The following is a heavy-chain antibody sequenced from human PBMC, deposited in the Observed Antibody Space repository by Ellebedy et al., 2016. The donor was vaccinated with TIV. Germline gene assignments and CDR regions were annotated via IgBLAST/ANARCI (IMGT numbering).Heavy chain of an antibody. CDR3: ATSTVVPTLGFDY. D-gene: IGHD4-23*01. V-gene: IGHV5-51*01. J-gene: IGHJ4*02. CDR2: IYPGDSDT. Sequence: GESLKISCKSSGYSFTSYWISWVRQMPGKGLEWMGIIYPGDSDTRYSPSFQGQVTISADKSISTAYLQWSSLKASDTAMYYCATSTVVPTLGFDYWGQGILVTVSS. CDR1: GYSFTSYW.